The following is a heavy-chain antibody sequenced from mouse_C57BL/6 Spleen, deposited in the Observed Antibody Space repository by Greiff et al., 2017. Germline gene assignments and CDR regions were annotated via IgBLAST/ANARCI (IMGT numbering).Heavy chain of an antibody. CDR3: GRSHHYDVGWFDY. J-gene: IGHJ3*01. D-gene: IGHD1-2*01. CDR1: GYTFTGYW. Sequence: VHLVESGAELMKPGASVKLSCKATGYTFTGYWIEWVKQRPGHGLEWIGEILPGSGSTNYNEKFKGKATFTADTSSNTAYMQLSSLTTEDSAIYYGGRSHHYDVGWFDYWGQGTLVTVSA. CDR2: ILPGSGST. V-gene: IGHV1-9*01.